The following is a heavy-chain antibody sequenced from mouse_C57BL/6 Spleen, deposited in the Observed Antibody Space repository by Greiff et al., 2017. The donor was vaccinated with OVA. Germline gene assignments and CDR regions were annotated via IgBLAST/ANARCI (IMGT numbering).Heavy chain of an antibody. CDR3: ASRITTVVDFDY. CDR2: IDPSDSYT. V-gene: IGHV1-59*01. J-gene: IGHJ2*01. D-gene: IGHD1-1*01. CDR1: GYTFTSYW. Sequence: QVQLQQPGAELVRPGTSVKLSCKASGYTFTSYWMHWVKQRPGQGLEWIGVIDPSDSYTNYNQKFKGKATLTVDTSSSTAYMQLSSLTSEDSAVYYCASRITTVVDFDYWGKGTTLTVSS.